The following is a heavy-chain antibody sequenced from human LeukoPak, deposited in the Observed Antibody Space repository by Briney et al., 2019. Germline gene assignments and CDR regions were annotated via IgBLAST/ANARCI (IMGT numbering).Heavy chain of an antibody. CDR3: AKEYSSSWFNWFDP. D-gene: IGHD6-13*01. V-gene: IGHV3-7*04. J-gene: IGHJ5*02. CDR1: GFTFGAFW. CDR2: IKGDGSDK. Sequence: GGSLRLSCAASGFTFGAFWMSWVRQAPGRGLEWVASIKGDGSDKYYADSVKGRFTISRDNSKNTLYLQMNSLRAEDTAVYYCAKEYSSSWFNWFDPWGQGTLVTVSS.